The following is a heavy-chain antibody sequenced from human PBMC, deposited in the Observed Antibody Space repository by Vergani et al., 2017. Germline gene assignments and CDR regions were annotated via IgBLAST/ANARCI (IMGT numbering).Heavy chain of an antibody. CDR1: GFTFSGSA. V-gene: IGHV3-73*01. CDR2: IRSKANSYAT. Sequence: EVQLVESGGGLVQPGGSLKLSCAASGFTFSGSAMHWVRQASGKGLEWVGRIRSKANSYATAYAASVKGRFTISRDNSKNTLYLQMNSLRAEDTAVYYCASGAYSGSYFGYWGQGTLVTVSS. CDR3: ASGAYSGSYFGY. D-gene: IGHD1-26*01. J-gene: IGHJ4*02.